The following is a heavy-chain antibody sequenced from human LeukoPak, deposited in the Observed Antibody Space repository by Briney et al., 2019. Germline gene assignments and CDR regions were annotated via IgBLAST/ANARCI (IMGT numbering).Heavy chain of an antibody. CDR3: ASHDSPNWYFDL. CDR1: GGSISSNY. V-gene: IGHV4-4*07. D-gene: IGHD2-15*01. Sequence: SETLSLTCTVSGGSISSNYWSWIRQRAGKGLEWIGRIYTSGSTNYNPSLKSRVTMSVDTSKNQFSLKLSSVTAADTAVYYCASHDSPNWYFDLWGRGTLVTVSP. J-gene: IGHJ2*01. CDR2: IYTSGST.